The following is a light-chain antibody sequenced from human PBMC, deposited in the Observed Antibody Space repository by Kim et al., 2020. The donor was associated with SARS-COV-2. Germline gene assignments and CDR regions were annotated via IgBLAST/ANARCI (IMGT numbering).Light chain of an antibody. V-gene: IGKV2-28*01. Sequence: ASISCRSSQSLMRANGQTYLDWYLQKPGQSPQVVIYLGFHRASGVPERFSGSGSDTDFTLEISRVEADDVGVYYCMQAVQLPITFGQGTRLEIK. CDR2: LGF. CDR3: MQAVQLPIT. J-gene: IGKJ5*01. CDR1: QSLMRANGQTY.